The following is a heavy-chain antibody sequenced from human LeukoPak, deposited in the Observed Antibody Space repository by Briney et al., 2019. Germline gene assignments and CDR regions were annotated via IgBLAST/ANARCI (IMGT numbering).Heavy chain of an antibody. V-gene: IGHV4-4*07. D-gene: IGHD2-15*01. Sequence: SETLSLTCTVSGGSISSYYWSWIRQPAGKGLEWIGRIYISGNTNYNPSLKSRVTISVDTSKNQFSLKLSSVTAADTAVYYCAKSKGYCSGGSCLGDDAFDIWGQGTMVTVSS. J-gene: IGHJ3*02. CDR2: IYISGNT. CDR3: AKSKGYCSGGSCLGDDAFDI. CDR1: GGSISSYY.